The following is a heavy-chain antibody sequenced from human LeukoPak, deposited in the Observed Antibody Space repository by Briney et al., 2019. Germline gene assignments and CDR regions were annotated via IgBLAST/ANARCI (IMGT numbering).Heavy chain of an antibody. V-gene: IGHV3-48*04. CDR2: VSISSGTI. Sequence: PGGSLRLSCAASGFTFTGHNMNWVRQAPGKGLEWVSFVSISSGTIYYADSVKGRFSISRDNAKSSLELQMNSLRAEDTAVYYCARAMSTFGGVRNYFDSWGQGTLVTVSS. J-gene: IGHJ4*02. CDR3: ARAMSTFGGVRNYFDS. D-gene: IGHD3-16*01. CDR1: GFTFTGHN.